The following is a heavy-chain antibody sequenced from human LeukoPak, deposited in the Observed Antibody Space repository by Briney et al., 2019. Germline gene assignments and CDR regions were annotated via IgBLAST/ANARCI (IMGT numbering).Heavy chain of an antibody. D-gene: IGHD6-13*01. J-gene: IGHJ4*02. Sequence: ASVRVSCKASGYTFTSYGITWVRQAPGQGLEWMGWISTYNGHTNYAQNLQGRVTMTTDTSTTTAYMELRSLRPDDTAVYYCARGSQQLDYWGQGTLVTVSS. CDR2: ISTYNGHT. CDR3: ARGSQQLDY. V-gene: IGHV1-18*04. CDR1: GYTFTSYG.